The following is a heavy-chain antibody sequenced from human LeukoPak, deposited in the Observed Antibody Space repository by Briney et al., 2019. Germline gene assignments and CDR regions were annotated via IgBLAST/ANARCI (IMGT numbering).Heavy chain of an antibody. D-gene: IGHD2-15*01. V-gene: IGHV4-34*01. CDR1: GGSFSDYY. J-gene: IGHJ6*02. CDR2: INHSGST. CDR3: ARGIRDIVVVVAATPNSVYYGMDV. Sequence: SETLSLTCAVYGGSFSDYYWSWIRQPPGKGLEWIGEINHSGSTNYNPSLKSRVTISVDTSKNQFSLKLSSVTAADTAVYYCARGIRDIVVVVAATPNSVYYGMDVWGQGTTVTVSS.